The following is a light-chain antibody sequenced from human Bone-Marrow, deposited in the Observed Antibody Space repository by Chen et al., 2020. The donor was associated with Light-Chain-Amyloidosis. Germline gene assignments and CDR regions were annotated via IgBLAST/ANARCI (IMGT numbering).Light chain of an antibody. CDR3: QQYGSSPRT. CDR2: GAS. CDR1: QSVSSSY. Sequence: EIVLTHSPGTLSLSPVERATLSCRASQSVSSSYLAWYQQKPGQAPRLLIYGASSRATGIPDRFSGSGSGTDFTLTISRLEPEDFAVYYCQQYGSSPRTFGQGTKVEIK. V-gene: IGKV3-20*01. J-gene: IGKJ1*01.